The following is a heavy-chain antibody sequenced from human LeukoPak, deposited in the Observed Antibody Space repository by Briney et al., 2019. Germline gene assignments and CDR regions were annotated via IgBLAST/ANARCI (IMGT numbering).Heavy chain of an antibody. CDR2: IYYSGNT. CDR3: ARVLYDSNLVLFDY. Sequence: SETLSLTCTVSGGSISSYYWSWIRQPPGKGLEWIGYIYYSGNTNYNPSLKSRVTISVDTSKNQFSLKLSSVTAADTAVYYCARVLYDSNLVLFDYWGQGTLVTVSS. V-gene: IGHV4-59*01. CDR1: GGSISSYY. D-gene: IGHD3-22*01. J-gene: IGHJ4*02.